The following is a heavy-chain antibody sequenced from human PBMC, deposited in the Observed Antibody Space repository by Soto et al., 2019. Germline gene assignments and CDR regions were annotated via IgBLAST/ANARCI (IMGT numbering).Heavy chain of an antibody. CDR2: INAGNGNT. CDR3: ARGWYWFDP. D-gene: IGHD2-8*01. V-gene: IGHV1-3*01. J-gene: IGHJ5*02. Sequence: GASVKVSCTASGYPFTSYAMHWVRQAPGQRLEWMGWINAGNGNTKYSQKFQGRVTITRDTSASTAYIERSSLRSEDTQVYDCARGWYWFDPWGQGTLVTVSS. CDR1: GYPFTSYA.